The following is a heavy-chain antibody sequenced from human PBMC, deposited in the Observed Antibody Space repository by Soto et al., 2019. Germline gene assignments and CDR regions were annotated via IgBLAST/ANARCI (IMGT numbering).Heavy chain of an antibody. V-gene: IGHV4-31*03. CDR1: AGSISSGGYY. Sequence: PSETLSLTCTVSAGSISSGGYYWRWIRQHPGKGLEWIGYMYYSGSTYYNPSLKSRVTTSVDTSKNQFALKLLSVTAADTAVYYCAGDSPWTLWGFEIWGQGTMVTVSS. J-gene: IGHJ3*02. CDR3: AGDSPWTLWGFEI. CDR2: MYYSGST. D-gene: IGHD7-27*01.